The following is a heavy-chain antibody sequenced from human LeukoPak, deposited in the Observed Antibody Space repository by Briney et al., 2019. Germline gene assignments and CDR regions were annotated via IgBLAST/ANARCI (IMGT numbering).Heavy chain of an antibody. CDR3: AREASQYCSSTSCYMRGGYDY. Sequence: HPGGSLRLSCAASGFIVSSNYMSWVRQAPGKGLEWVSVIYSGGSTYYADSVKGRFTISRDNSKNTLYLQMNSLRAEDTAVYYCAREASQYCSSTSCYMRGGYDYWGQGTLVTVSS. J-gene: IGHJ4*02. V-gene: IGHV3-66*02. D-gene: IGHD2-2*02. CDR1: GFIVSSNY. CDR2: IYSGGST.